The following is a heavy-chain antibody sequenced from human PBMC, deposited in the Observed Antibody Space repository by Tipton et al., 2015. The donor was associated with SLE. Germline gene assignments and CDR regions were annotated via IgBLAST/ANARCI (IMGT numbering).Heavy chain of an antibody. CDR3: AKDKRPGSGSYSFDY. D-gene: IGHD1-26*01. CDR1: GFSFSSYG. J-gene: IGHJ4*02. V-gene: IGHV3-30*02. CDR2: IRSDGSHK. Sequence: SGFSFSSYGMHWVRQAPGKGLEWVAFIRSDGSHKYSADSVKGRFTISRDNSKNTLYLQMNSLRAEDTAVYYCAKDKRPGSGSYSFDYWGQGTLVTVSS.